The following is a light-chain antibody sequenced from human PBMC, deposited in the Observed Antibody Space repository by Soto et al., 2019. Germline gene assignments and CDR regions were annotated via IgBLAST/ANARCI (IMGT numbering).Light chain of an antibody. CDR1: QSVSSN. Sequence: EIVMTQSPATLSVSPGEGATLSCRASQSVSSNLAWYQQKPGQAPRLLIYGASTRATGIPASFSGSGSGTDFTLTISSLQSEDFAVYYCQQRSNWPPITFGQGTRLEIK. CDR3: QQRSNWPPIT. J-gene: IGKJ5*01. V-gene: IGKV3-15*01. CDR2: GAS.